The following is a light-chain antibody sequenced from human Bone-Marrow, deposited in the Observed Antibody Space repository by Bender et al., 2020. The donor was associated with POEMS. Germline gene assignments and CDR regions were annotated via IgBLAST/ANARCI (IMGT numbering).Light chain of an antibody. J-gene: IGLJ3*02. CDR1: SSDVGSYNL. V-gene: IGLV2-14*02. CDR2: EGT. CDR3: SSYTSSSLLV. Sequence: QSALTQPASVSGSPGQSITISCTGTSSDVGSYNLVSWYQQHPGKAPKFMIYEGTKRPSGVSNRFSGSRSGNTASLTISGLQAEDEADYYCSSYTSSSLLVFGGGTKLTVL.